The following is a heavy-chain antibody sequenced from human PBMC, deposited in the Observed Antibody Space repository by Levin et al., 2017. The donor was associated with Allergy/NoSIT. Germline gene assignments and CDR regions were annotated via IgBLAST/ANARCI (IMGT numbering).Heavy chain of an antibody. CDR2: VNPNSGGT. Sequence: GESLKISCQASGYSFTGYYLHWVRQAPGQGLEWMGWVNPNSGGTSYAQRFQGRVTVTRDTSISTAYMELNSLRSDDTAVYYCARGRITGGPGTDADHWGQGTLVTVSS. D-gene: IGHD6-13*01. V-gene: IGHV1-2*02. CDR3: ARGRITGGPGTDADH. J-gene: IGHJ4*02. CDR1: GYSFTGYY.